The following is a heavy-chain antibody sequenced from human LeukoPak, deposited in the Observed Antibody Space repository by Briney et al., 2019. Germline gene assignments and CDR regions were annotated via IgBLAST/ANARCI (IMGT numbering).Heavy chain of an antibody. Sequence: PGRSLRLSCAASGFTFSSYGMHWVRQAPGKGLEWVAVISYDGSNKYYADSVKGRFTISRDNSKNTLYLQMNGLRAEDTAVYYCAKGRGFRVWDPWDNWGQGTLITVSS. CDR1: GFTFSSYG. J-gene: IGHJ4*02. V-gene: IGHV3-30*18. D-gene: IGHD3-16*01. CDR3: AKGRGFRVWDPWDN. CDR2: ISYDGSNK.